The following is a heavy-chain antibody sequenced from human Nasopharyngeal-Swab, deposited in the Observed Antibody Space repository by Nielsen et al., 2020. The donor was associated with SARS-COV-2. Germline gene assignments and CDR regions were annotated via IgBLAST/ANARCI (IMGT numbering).Heavy chain of an antibody. J-gene: IGHJ4*02. CDR1: GFTFSSYG. V-gene: IGHV3-30*18. D-gene: IGHD3-10*01. CDR3: AKDYYGSGSYLGWLSGPEYYFDY. Sequence: GGSLRLSCAASGFTFSSYGMHWVRQAPGKGLEWVAVISYDGSNKYYADSVMGRFTISRDNSKNTLYLQMNSLRAEDTAVYYCAKDYYGSGSYLGWLSGPEYYFDYWGQGTLVTVSS. CDR2: ISYDGSNK.